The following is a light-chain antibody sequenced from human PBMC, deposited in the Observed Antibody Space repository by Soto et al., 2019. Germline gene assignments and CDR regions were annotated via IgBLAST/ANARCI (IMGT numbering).Light chain of an antibody. J-gene: IGLJ1*01. Sequence: QSVLTQPASVSGSPGQSITISCTGTSSDIGSYNHVSWYQQHPGKGPKLMIYEVSKRPSGVSNRFSGSKSGNTASLTISGLQAEDEADYYCCSYAGSSTHVFGTGTKVTVL. CDR2: EVS. CDR1: SSDIGSYNH. CDR3: CSYAGSSTHV. V-gene: IGLV2-23*02.